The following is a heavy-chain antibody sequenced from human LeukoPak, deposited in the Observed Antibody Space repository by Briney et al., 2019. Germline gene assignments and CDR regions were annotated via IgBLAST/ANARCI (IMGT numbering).Heavy chain of an antibody. CDR1: GFTFTNYW. Sequence: PGESLKISCQGSGFTFTNYWISWVRQMPGKGLEWMGRIDPSDSYTNYSPSFQGHVTISADKSISTAYLQWSSLKASDTAMYYCARHGPSISPGMDVWGQGTTVTVSS. CDR3: ARHGPSISPGMDV. J-gene: IGHJ6*02. D-gene: IGHD2-21*01. V-gene: IGHV5-10-1*01. CDR2: IDPSDSYT.